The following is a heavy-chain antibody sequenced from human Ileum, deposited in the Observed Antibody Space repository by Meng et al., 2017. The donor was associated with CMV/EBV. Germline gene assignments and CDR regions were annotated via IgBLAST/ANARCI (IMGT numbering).Heavy chain of an antibody. D-gene: IGHD1-26*01. Sequence: ASVKVSCKASGYTFTSYGISWVRQAPGQGLEWMGWISAYNGNTNYAQKLQGRVTMTTDTSTSTAYMELRSLRSDDTAVYYCARALLGWELPNDAFDIWVQGTMVTVSS. CDR1: GYTFTSYG. CDR2: ISAYNGNT. J-gene: IGHJ3*02. V-gene: IGHV1-18*01. CDR3: ARALLGWELPNDAFDI.